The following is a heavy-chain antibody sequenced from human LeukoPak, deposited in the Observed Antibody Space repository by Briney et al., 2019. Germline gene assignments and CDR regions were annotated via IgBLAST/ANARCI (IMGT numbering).Heavy chain of an antibody. D-gene: IGHD2-2*01. CDR1: GFTFSSYS. CDR2: ISSSSSYI. CDR3: AREIRDIVVVPAATNPRYYHYYMDV. V-gene: IGHV3-21*01. J-gene: IGHJ6*03. Sequence: GGSLRLSCAASGFTFSSYSMNWVRQAPGKGLEWVSSISSSSSYIYYADSVKGRFTISRDNAKNSLYLQMNSLRAEDTAVYYCAREIRDIVVVPAATNPRYYHYYMDVWGKGTTVTVSS.